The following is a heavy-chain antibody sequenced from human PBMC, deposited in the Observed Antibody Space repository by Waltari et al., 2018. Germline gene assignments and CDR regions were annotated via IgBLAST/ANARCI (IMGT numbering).Heavy chain of an antibody. V-gene: IGHV1-69*13. Sequence: QVQLVQSGAEVKKPGASVKVSCKASGYTFTSYAMHWVRQAPGQRLEWMGGIIPIFGTANYAQKFQGRVTITADESTSTAYMELSSLRSEDTAVYYCARDPLLGAGVESAFDIWGQGTMVTVSS. CDR3: ARDPLLGAGVESAFDI. CDR2: IIPIFGTA. D-gene: IGHD3-10*01. J-gene: IGHJ3*02. CDR1: GYTFTSYA.